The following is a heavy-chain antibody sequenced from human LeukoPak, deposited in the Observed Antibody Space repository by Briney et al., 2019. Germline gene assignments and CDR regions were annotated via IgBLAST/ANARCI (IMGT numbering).Heavy chain of an antibody. J-gene: IGHJ4*02. CDR3: ARDSRSGYTDY. V-gene: IGHV3-30*03. D-gene: IGHD5-12*01. CDR2: ISYDGSNK. Sequence: GRSLRLSCAASGFTFSSYGMHWVRQAPGKGLEWVAVISYDGSNKYYADSVKGRFTISRDDSKNTLYLQMNSLRAEDTAVYYCARDSRSGYTDYWGQGTLVTVSS. CDR1: GFTFSSYG.